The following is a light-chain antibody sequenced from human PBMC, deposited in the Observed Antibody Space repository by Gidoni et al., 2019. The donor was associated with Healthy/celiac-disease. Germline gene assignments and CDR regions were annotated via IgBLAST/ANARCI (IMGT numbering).Light chain of an antibody. CDR3: QQYNNWPLT. J-gene: IGKJ4*01. V-gene: IGKV3-15*01. CDR2: GAS. Sequence: EIVMTQSPATLSVSPGERSTLSCRASQIVSSNLAWYQQKPGQAPMLLIYGASTRATGIPARFSGSGSGTEFTLTISSLQSEDFAVYYCQQYNNWPLTFGGGTKVEIK. CDR1: QIVSSN.